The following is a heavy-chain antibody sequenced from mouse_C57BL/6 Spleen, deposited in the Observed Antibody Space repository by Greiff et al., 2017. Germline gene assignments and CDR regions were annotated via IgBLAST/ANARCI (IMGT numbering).Heavy chain of an antibody. D-gene: IGHD2-4*01. CDR1: GYSITSGYY. CDR2: ISYDGSN. V-gene: IGHV3-6*01. CDR3: ARAEDYEGYFDY. J-gene: IGHJ2*01. Sequence: EVQLQESGPGLVKPSQSLSLTCSVTGYSITSGYYWNWIRQFPGNKLEWMGYISYDGSNNYNPSLKNRISIPRDTSKNQFFLKLNSVTTEDTATYYCARAEDYEGYFDYWGQGTTLTVSS.